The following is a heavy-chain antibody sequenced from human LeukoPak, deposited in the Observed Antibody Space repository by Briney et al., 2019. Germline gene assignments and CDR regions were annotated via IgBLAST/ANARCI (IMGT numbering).Heavy chain of an antibody. CDR2: IYYSGST. Sequence: PSETLSLTCTVSGGSISSYYWSWIRQPPGKGLEWIGYIYYSGSTNYNPSLKSRVTISVDTSKNQFSLKLSSVTAADTAVYYCARDKWQWLLNWFDPWGQGTLVTVSS. CDR3: ARDKWQWLLNWFDP. J-gene: IGHJ5*02. CDR1: GGSISSYY. D-gene: IGHD6-19*01. V-gene: IGHV4-59*01.